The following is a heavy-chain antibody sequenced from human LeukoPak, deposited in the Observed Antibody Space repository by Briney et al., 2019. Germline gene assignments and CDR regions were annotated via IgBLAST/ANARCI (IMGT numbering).Heavy chain of an antibody. CDR2: IIPIFATA. J-gene: IGHJ5*02. V-gene: IGHV1-69*05. CDR1: GGTFSSYA. CDR3: ARGRDWFDP. Sequence: GSSVKVSCKASGGTFSSYAISWVRQAPGQGLEWMGGIIPIFATAKYAPKFQGRVTISTDESTTTVYMELSSLRAEDTAVYYCARGRDWFDPWGQGTLVTVSS.